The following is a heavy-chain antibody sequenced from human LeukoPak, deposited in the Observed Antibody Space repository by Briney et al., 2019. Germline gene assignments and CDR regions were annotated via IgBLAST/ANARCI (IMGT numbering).Heavy chain of an antibody. J-gene: IGHJ4*02. CDR1: GFTFSSYA. D-gene: IGHD4-23*01. V-gene: IGHV3-23*01. CDR2: ISRSGDIT. CDR3: TKTPGGNSLNLWFDF. Sequence: GGSLTLSCAASGFTFSSYAMAWVRQTPGKGLEWVSAISRSGDITEYADSVKGRFAISRDSSKNALYLQLNSLRAEDTAVYYCTKTPGGNSLNLWFDFWGRGTLVAVSS.